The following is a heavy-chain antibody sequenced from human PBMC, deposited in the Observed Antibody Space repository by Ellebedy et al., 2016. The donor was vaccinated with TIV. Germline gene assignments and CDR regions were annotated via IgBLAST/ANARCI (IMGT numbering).Heavy chain of an antibody. CDR2: INDSGST. CDR1: GGSFSGYY. J-gene: IGHJ4*02. V-gene: IGHV4-34*01. D-gene: IGHD4-17*01. Sequence: SETLSLTXAVYGGSFSGYYWSWIRQPPGKGLEWIEEINDSGSTNYNPSLTSRVTISEDTSKNQFSLKLSSVTAADTAVYYCASVHDYGDYYFDYWGQGTLVTVSS. CDR3: ASVHDYGDYYFDY.